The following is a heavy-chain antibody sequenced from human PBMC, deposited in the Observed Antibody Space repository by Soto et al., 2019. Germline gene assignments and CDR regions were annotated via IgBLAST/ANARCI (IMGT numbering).Heavy chain of an antibody. D-gene: IGHD6-19*01. V-gene: IGHV4-39*01. Sequence: QLQLQESGPGLVKPSETLSLTCTVSGGSISSSSYYWGWIRQPPGKVLEWIASISYSGRSYYNPSLKTRVTISVTPTKNQSSLMPSPVAAADTAVYYCARGRAVSGWSYWYFELWGRGTLVSVSS. J-gene: IGHJ2*01. CDR1: GGSISSSSYY. CDR2: ISYSGRS. CDR3: ARGRAVSGWSYWYFEL.